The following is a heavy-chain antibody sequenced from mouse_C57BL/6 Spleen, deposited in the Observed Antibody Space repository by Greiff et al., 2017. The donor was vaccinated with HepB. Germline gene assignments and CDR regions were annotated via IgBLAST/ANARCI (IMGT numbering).Heavy chain of an antibody. V-gene: IGHV1-42*01. Sequence: EVMLVESGPELVKPGASVKISCKASGYSFTGYYMNWVKQSPEKSLEWIGEINPSTGGTTYNQKFKAKATLTVDKSSSTAYMQLKSLTSEDSAVYYCARGPDPWFAYWGQGTLVTVSA. CDR1: GYSFTGYY. CDR3: ARGPDPWFAY. CDR2: INPSTGGT. J-gene: IGHJ3*01.